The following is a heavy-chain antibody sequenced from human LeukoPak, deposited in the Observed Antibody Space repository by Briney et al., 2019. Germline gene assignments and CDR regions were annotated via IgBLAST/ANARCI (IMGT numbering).Heavy chain of an antibody. D-gene: IGHD3-22*01. J-gene: IGHJ4*02. V-gene: IGHV4-39*01. CDR2: IYYSGST. CDR3: ARQPLHYDSSGYRFGGLFDY. Sequence: SETLSLTCTVSGGSISSSSDYWGWIRQPPGKGLEWIGSIYYSGSTYYNPSLKSRVTISVDTSKNQFSLQLSSVTAADTVVYYCARQPLHYDSSGYRFGGLFDYWGQGTLVTVSS. CDR1: GGSISSSSDY.